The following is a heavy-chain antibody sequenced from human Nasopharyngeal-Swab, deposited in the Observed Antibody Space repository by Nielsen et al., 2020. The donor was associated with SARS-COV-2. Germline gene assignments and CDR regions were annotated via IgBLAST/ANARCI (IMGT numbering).Heavy chain of an antibody. J-gene: IGHJ4*02. D-gene: IGHD5-18*01. CDR1: GFTFRDYY. CDR2: ISSSGSTI. V-gene: IGHV3-11*04. Sequence: GESLKSSCAASGFTFRDYYMSWNRQAPGKGLEWVSYISSSGSTIYYADSVKGRFTISRDNAKNSLYLQMNSLRAEDTAVYYCARRGGYGTPVDYWGQGTLVTVFS. CDR3: ARRGGYGTPVDY.